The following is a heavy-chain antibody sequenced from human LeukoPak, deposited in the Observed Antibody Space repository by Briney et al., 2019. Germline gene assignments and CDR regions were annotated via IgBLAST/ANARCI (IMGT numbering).Heavy chain of an antibody. D-gene: IGHD3-10*01. CDR1: GGSISSYY. J-gene: IGHJ6*02. Sequence: PSETLSLTCTVSGGSISSYYWSWIRQPPGKGLEWIGYIYYSGSTNYNPSLKSRVTISVDTSRNQFSLKLSSVTAADTAVYYCARPIVRGVTLYGMDVWGQGTTVTVSS. V-gene: IGHV4-59*08. CDR2: IYYSGST. CDR3: ARPIVRGVTLYGMDV.